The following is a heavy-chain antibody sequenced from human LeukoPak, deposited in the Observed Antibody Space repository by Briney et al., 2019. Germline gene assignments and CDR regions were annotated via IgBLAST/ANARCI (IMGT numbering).Heavy chain of an antibody. J-gene: IGHJ4*02. CDR3: ASGGLYGDYTDY. Sequence: SETLSLTCTVSGGSISSYYWSWIRQPAGKGLEWIGRIYTSGSTNYNPSPKSRVTMSVDTSKNQFSLKLSSVTAADTAVYYCASGGLYGDYTDYWGQGTLVTVSS. D-gene: IGHD2-2*02. CDR1: GGSISSYY. V-gene: IGHV4-4*07. CDR2: IYTSGST.